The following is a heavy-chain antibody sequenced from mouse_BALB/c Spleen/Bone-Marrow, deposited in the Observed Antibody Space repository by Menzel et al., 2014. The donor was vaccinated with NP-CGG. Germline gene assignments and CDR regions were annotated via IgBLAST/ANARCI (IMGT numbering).Heavy chain of an antibody. CDR2: INSNGGST. CDR3: ARDYYGSSDY. Sequence: EVKVVESGGGLVQPGGSLKLSCAASGFTFXSYGMSWVRQTPDKRLELVATINSNGGSTYYPDSVKGRFTISRDNAKNTLYLQMSSLKSEDTAMYYCARDYYGSSDYWGQGTTLTVSS. V-gene: IGHV5-6-3*01. J-gene: IGHJ2*01. D-gene: IGHD1-1*01. CDR1: GFTFXSYG.